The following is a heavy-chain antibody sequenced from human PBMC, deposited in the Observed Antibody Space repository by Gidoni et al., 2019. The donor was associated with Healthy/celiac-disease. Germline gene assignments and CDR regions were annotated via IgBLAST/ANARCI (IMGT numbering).Heavy chain of an antibody. V-gene: IGHV4-34*01. CDR2: INRSGST. CDR3: ARGGRQTRPFDY. Sequence: QVQLQQWGAGLLKPSETLSLTCAVDGGSFSGYYWSWIRQPPRKGLEWIGEINRSGSTNYNPPLKSRVTISVDTSKNQFSLKLSSVTAADTAVYYCARGGRQTRPFDYWGQGTLVTVSS. J-gene: IGHJ4*02. D-gene: IGHD6-6*01. CDR1: GGSFSGYY.